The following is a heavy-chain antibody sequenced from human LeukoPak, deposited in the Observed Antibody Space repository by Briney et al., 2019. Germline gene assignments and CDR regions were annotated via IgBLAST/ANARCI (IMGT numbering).Heavy chain of an antibody. CDR3: ARAAKFEFYFDY. J-gene: IGHJ4*02. D-gene: IGHD3-10*01. V-gene: IGHV3-11*04. CDR1: GFTFSDYY. CDR2: ISNNGSII. Sequence: GGSLRLSCAASGFTFSDYYMNWIRQAPGKALEWVSYISNNGSIIYYADSVKGRFTISRDNAKNSLYLQMNSLRAEDTAVYYCARAAKFEFYFDYWGQGTLVTVSS.